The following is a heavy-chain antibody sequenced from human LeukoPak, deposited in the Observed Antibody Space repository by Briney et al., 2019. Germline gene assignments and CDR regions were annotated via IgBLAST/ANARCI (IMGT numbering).Heavy chain of an antibody. Sequence: GGSLRLSCAASGFTFSGSAMNWVRQAPGKGLEWVSSINNVASRIYYAHSVKGRFTISRDNAKNSLYLQMNSLSDEDTAVYYCARDPTQYLRYGHFDYWGQGTLVTVSS. J-gene: IGHJ4*02. D-gene: IGHD5/OR15-5a*01. CDR3: ARDPTQYLRYGHFDY. CDR1: GFTFSGSA. CDR2: INNVASRI. V-gene: IGHV3-21*01.